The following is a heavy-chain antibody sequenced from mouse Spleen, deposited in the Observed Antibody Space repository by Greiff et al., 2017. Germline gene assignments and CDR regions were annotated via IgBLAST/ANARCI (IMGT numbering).Heavy chain of an antibody. CDR1: GFTFSDFY. Sequence: EVQLVESGGGLVQSGRSLRLSCATSGFTFSDFYMEWVRQAPGKGLEWIAASRNKANDYTTEYSASVKGRFIVSRDTSQSILYLQMNALRAEDTAIYYCARDADGSFDYWGQGTTLTVSS. CDR2: SRNKANDYTT. J-gene: IGHJ2*01. D-gene: IGHD2-3*01. CDR3: ARDADGSFDY. V-gene: IGHV7-1*01.